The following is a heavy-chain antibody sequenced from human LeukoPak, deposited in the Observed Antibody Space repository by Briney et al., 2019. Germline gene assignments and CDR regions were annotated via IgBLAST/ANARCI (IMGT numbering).Heavy chain of an antibody. CDR1: GGSISSGSYY. D-gene: IGHD3-10*01. Sequence: PSETLSLTCTVSGGSISSGSYYWGWIRQPPRKGLELIGSLYYSGTTYYNPSLKSRVTISVDTSKNQFSLKLSSVTAADTAVYYCARVVTMIRGVGYFDYWGQGTLVTVSS. J-gene: IGHJ4*02. V-gene: IGHV4-39*07. CDR2: LYYSGTT. CDR3: ARVVTMIRGVGYFDY.